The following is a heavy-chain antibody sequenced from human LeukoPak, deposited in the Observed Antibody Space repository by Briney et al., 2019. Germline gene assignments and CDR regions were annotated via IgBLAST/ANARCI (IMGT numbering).Heavy chain of an antibody. J-gene: IGHJ4*02. CDR1: GGSISSGGYY. Sequence: KPSETLSLTCTVSGGSISSGGYYWSWIRQHPGKGLERIGYIYYSGSTYYNPSLKSRVTISVDTSKNQFSLKLSSVTAADTAVYYCARGRTITFGGVITWGQGTLVTVSS. CDR2: IYYSGST. D-gene: IGHD3-16*02. V-gene: IGHV4-31*03. CDR3: ARGRTITFGGVIT.